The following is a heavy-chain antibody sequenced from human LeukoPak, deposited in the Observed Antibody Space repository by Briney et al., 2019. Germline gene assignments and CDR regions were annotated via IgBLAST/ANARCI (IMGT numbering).Heavy chain of an antibody. D-gene: IGHD2-2*01. CDR1: GFTFSDYN. J-gene: IGHJ5*02. V-gene: IGHV3-11*01. CDR2: ISRSGSTI. Sequence: PGGSLRLSCAASGFTFSDYNMRWIRQAPGKGLEWVSSISRSGSTIYYADSVKGRFTISRDNAKNSLYLQMNSLRAEDTAVYYCARCIVVANWFDPWGQGTLVTVSS. CDR3: ARCIVVANWFDP.